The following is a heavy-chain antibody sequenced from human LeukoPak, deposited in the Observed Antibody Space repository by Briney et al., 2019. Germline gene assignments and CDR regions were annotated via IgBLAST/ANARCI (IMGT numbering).Heavy chain of an antibody. V-gene: IGHV4-34*01. Sequence: SETLSLTCAVYGGSFSGYYWSWIRQPPGKGLEWIGEINHSGSTNYNPSLKSRVTISVDTSKNQFSLRLSSVTAADTAVYYCARGSSGYYYGFDYWGQGTLVTVSS. D-gene: IGHD3-22*01. CDR1: GGSFSGYY. J-gene: IGHJ4*02. CDR2: INHSGST. CDR3: ARGSSGYYYGFDY.